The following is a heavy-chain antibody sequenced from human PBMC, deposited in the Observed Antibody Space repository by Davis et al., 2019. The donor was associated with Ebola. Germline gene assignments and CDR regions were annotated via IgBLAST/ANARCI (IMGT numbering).Heavy chain of an antibody. CDR3: ARDYKRSDFWSGSYYGMDV. J-gene: IGHJ6*02. Sequence: ASVKVSCKASGYTFTSYGISWVRQAPGQGLEWMGWISAYNGNTNYAQKLQGRVTMTTDTSTSTAYMELRSLRSDDTAVYYCARDYKRSDFWSGSYYGMDVWGQGTTVTVSS. CDR2: ISAYNGNT. D-gene: IGHD3-3*01. CDR1: GYTFTSYG. V-gene: IGHV1-18*01.